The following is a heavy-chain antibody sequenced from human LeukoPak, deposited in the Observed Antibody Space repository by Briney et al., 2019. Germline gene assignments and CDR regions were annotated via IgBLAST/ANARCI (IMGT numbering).Heavy chain of an antibody. J-gene: IGHJ4*02. CDR2: IKQEGSDK. CDR3: ARHLSGITGYTYGRGIDY. Sequence: GGSLRLSCAASGFTFSSYWMSWVSQAPGKGLEWVANIKQEGSDKYYVDSVKGRFTISRDNAKKSLYLQINSLRAEDTAQYYCARHLSGITGYTYGRGIDYWGQGTLVTVSS. V-gene: IGHV3-7*01. CDR1: GFTFSSYW. D-gene: IGHD5-18*01.